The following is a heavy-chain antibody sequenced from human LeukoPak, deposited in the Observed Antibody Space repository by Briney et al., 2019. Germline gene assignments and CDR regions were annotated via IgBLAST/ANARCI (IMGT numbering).Heavy chain of an antibody. V-gene: IGHV4-39*07. CDR3: ARDVGTALVTGDY. Sequence: SETLSLTCTVSGGSISSSSYYWGWIRQPPGKGLEWIGEIYHSGSANYNPSLKSRVTISVDKSKNQLSLKLISVTAADTAVYYCARDVGTALVTGDYWGQGTLVTVSS. CDR1: GGSISSSSYY. J-gene: IGHJ4*02. D-gene: IGHD5-18*01. CDR2: IYHSGSA.